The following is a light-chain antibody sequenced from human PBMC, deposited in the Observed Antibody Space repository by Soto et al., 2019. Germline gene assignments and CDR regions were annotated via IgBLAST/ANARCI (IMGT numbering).Light chain of an antibody. CDR1: QSVSSSY. CDR3: HQYGSSPLPWT. J-gene: IGKJ2*02. Sequence: EIVLTQSPGTLSLSPGERATLSCRASQSVSSSYLAWYQQKPGQAPRLLIYGASSRATGIPDRFSCSGSGTDFTLTISRLEPEDFAVYYCHQYGSSPLPWTFGQGTKLEIK. CDR2: GAS. V-gene: IGKV3-20*01.